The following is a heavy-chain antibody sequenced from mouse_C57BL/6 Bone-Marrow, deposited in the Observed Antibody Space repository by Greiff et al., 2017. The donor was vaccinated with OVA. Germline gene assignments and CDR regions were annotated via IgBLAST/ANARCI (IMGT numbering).Heavy chain of an antibody. CDR2: ISSGGSYT. CDR3: ARHYYGSSYY. V-gene: IGHV5-6*01. Sequence: EVMLVESGGDLVKPGGSLKLSCAASGFTFSSYGMSWVRQTPDTRLEWVATISSGGSYTYYPDSVKGRLNISRDNAKNTLYLQMSSLKSEDTAMYYCARHYYGSSYYWGQGTTLTVSS. J-gene: IGHJ2*01. CDR1: GFTFSSYG. D-gene: IGHD1-1*01.